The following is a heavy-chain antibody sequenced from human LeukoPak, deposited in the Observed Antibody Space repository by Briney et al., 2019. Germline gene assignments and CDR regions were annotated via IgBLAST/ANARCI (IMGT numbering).Heavy chain of an antibody. CDR3: ARQSSGGYGLGY. Sequence: ASVKVSCKASGYTFTGNYMHWVRQTPGQGLEWMGWINPNSGGTNYAQKFQGRVTMTRDTSISTAYMELSRLRSDDTAVYYYARQSSGGYGLGYWGQGTLVTVSS. CDR2: INPNSGGT. J-gene: IGHJ4*02. CDR1: GYTFTGNY. D-gene: IGHD5-12*01. V-gene: IGHV1-2*02.